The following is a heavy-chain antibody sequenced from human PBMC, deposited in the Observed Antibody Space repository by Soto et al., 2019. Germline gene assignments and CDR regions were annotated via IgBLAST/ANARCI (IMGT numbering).Heavy chain of an antibody. CDR3: AKRGIAVAAPWEGYYYYGMDV. V-gene: IGHV3-23*01. D-gene: IGHD6-19*01. J-gene: IGHJ6*02. Sequence: EVQLLESGGGLVQPGGSLRLSCAASGFTFSSYAMSWVRQAPGKGLEWVSAISGSGGSTYYADSVKGRFTISRDNSKNTLYLQMNSLRAEDTAVYYCAKRGIAVAAPWEGYYYYGMDVWGQGTTVTVSS. CDR2: ISGSGGST. CDR1: GFTFSSYA.